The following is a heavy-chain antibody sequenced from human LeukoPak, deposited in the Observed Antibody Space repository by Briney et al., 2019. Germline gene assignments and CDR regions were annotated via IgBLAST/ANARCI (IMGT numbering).Heavy chain of an antibody. V-gene: IGHV1-46*01. CDR3: ARDDHRTINYFDT. CDR1: GYTFTNYY. Sequence: ASVKVSCKASGYTFTNYYMNWVRQAPGQGLEWLGILNPTGGDTRYAQKFQGRVTMTRDMSTSTVYMDLSSLRSDDTAVYYCARDDHRTINYFDTWGQGTLVTVSS. D-gene: IGHD1-14*01. J-gene: IGHJ4*02. CDR2: LNPTGGDT.